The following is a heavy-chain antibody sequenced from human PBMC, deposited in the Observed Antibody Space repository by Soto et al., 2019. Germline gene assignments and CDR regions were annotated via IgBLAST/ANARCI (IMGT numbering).Heavy chain of an antibody. V-gene: IGHV3-23*01. J-gene: IGHJ4*01. CDR2: IDVLDGA. CDR3: SDWRAGGPLNLDH. CDR1: GLSLNTYA. Sequence: GGSLRLSCVVSGLSLNTYAIAWVRHAPGKGLEFVSTIDVLDGAWYSDSVRGRLAISRDVSRNTVYLQMSSLRVEDTAIYFCSDWRAGGPLNLDHWGPGTRVTVSS. D-gene: IGHD2-15*01.